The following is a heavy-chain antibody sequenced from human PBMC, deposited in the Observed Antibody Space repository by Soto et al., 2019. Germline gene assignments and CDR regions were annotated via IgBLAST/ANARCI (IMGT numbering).Heavy chain of an antibody. Sequence: SVKVSCKASGGTFSSYAISWVRQAPGQGLAWMGGIIPIFGTANYAQKFQGRVTITEDESTSTDYMELSSLRSEDTAVYYCASRRSHPLECPFDDWGQGTLVTFTA. D-gene: IGHD3-3*01. J-gene: IGHJ4*01. CDR2: IIPIFGTA. CDR3: ASRRSHPLECPFDD. V-gene: IGHV1-69*13. CDR1: GGTFSSYA.